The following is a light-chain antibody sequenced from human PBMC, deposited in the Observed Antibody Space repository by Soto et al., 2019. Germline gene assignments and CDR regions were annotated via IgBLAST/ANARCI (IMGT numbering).Light chain of an antibody. CDR3: SSYTSSSPPYV. Sequence: QYALTQPASVSGSPGQSITISCTGTSSDVGGYNYVSWYQQHPGKAPKLMIYEVSNRPSGVSNRFSGSKSGNTASLTISGLQAEDEADYYCSSYTSSSPPYVFGTGTKVTVL. V-gene: IGLV2-14*01. CDR1: SSDVGGYNY. J-gene: IGLJ1*01. CDR2: EVS.